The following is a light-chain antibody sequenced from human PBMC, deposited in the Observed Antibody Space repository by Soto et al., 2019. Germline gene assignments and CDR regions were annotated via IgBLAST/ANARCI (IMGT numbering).Light chain of an antibody. CDR3: QQYDSSSVT. Sequence: EIVMTQSPGTLSLSPGETATLSCRASQSVSSNYVAWFHQKPGQAPRLLIYGASSRATGVPDRFSASGSGTDFTLTIDRLEPEDFAVYYCQQYDSSSVTFGQGTRLEIK. CDR2: GAS. V-gene: IGKV3-20*01. CDR1: QSVSSNY. J-gene: IGKJ5*01.